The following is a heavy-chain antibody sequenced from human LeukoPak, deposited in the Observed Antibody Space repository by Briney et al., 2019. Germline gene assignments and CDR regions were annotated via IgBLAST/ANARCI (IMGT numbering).Heavy chain of an antibody. Sequence: GGSLRLSCAASGFTFSSYAMHWVRQAPGKGLEWVAVISYDGSNKYYADSVKGRFTISRDNSKNTLYLQMNSLRAEDTAVYYCARDPLPTVTTVRYYYYYMDVWAKGPRSPSP. CDR3: ARDPLPTVTTVRYYYYYMDV. D-gene: IGHD4-11*01. CDR1: GFTFSSYA. V-gene: IGHV3-30-3*01. J-gene: IGHJ6*03. CDR2: ISYDGSNK.